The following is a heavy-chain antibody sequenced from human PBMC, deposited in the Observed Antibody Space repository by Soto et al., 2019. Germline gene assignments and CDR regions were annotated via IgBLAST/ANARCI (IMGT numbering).Heavy chain of an antibody. CDR3: ARGAFPTWGSYLLDY. Sequence: EVQLVESGGGLVQPGGSLRVSFAASGFTFSRYWMTWVRQARGKGLEWVANIKQDGGEKYYVGSVKGRFTISRDNAENSLHPQLHSLKAKDAAVYYCARGAFPTWGSYLLDYCGQGTLVTVSS. D-gene: IGHD3-16*02. CDR1: GFTFSRYW. CDR2: IKQDGGEK. J-gene: IGHJ4*02. V-gene: IGHV3-7*04.